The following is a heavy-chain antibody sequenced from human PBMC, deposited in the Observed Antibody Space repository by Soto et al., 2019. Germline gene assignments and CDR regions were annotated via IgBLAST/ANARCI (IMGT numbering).Heavy chain of an antibody. CDR1: GFTFSSYA. CDR3: AKDITIVGVPPPYDWFDA. CDR2: ISGSGGST. Sequence: EVQLLESGGGLVQPGGSLRLSCAASGFTFSSYAMRWVRQAPGKGLEWVSAISGSGGSTYYEDSVKGRFTISRDNSKNTLYLQMNSLRAEDTAVYYCAKDITIVGVPPPYDWFDAWGQGTLVTVSS. J-gene: IGHJ5*02. V-gene: IGHV3-23*01. D-gene: IGHD3-3*01.